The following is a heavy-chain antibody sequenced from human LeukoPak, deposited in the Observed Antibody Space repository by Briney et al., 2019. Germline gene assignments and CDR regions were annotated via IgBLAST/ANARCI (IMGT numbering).Heavy chain of an antibody. CDR3: ARDLTITIFGVVTHYYYYYGMDV. J-gene: IGHJ6*02. V-gene: IGHV1-18*01. CDR1: GYTFTSYG. CDR2: ISAYNGNT. Sequence: ASVKVSCKASGYTFTSYGISWVRQAPGQGLEWIGWISAYNGNTNYAQKLQGRVTMTTDTSTSTAYMELRSLRSDDTAVYYCARDLTITIFGVVTHYYYYYGMDVWGQGTTVTVSS. D-gene: IGHD3-3*01.